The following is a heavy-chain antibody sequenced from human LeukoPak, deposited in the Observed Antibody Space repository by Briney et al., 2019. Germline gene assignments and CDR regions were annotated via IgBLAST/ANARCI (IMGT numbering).Heavy chain of an antibody. CDR3: ARGRYSYGYRLYYFDY. Sequence: SETLSLTCAVYGGSFSGYYWSWIRRPPGKGLEWIGEINHSGSTNYNPSLKSRVTISVDTSKNQFSLKLSSVTAADTAVYYCARGRYSYGYRLYYFDYWGQGTLVTASS. D-gene: IGHD5-18*01. CDR1: GGSFSGYY. CDR2: INHSGST. V-gene: IGHV4-34*01. J-gene: IGHJ4*02.